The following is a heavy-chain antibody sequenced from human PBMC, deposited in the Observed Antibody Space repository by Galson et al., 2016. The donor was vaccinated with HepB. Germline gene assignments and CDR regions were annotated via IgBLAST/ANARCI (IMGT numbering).Heavy chain of an antibody. CDR3: VGRGYNYGIQLN. Sequence: SLRLSCAATGFTLRTYAMSWVRQGPGKGLEWVSGITGADADTYYANAVKGRFTISRDNAKNTVYLQMNSLGVEGTAVYFCVGRGYNYGIQLNWGQGTLVTVSS. J-gene: IGHJ4*02. D-gene: IGHD5-18*01. CDR2: ITGADADT. CDR1: GFTLRTYA. V-gene: IGHV3-23*01.